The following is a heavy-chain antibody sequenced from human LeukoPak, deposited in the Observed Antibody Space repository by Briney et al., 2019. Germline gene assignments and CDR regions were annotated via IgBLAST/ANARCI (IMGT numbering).Heavy chain of an antibody. V-gene: IGHV3-30*02. J-gene: IGHJ4*02. D-gene: IGHD6-13*01. Sequence: GGSLRLSCAASGFTFSSYGMHWVRQAPGKGLEWVAFIRYDGINKYYADSVKGRFTISRDNSKNTLYLQMNSLRADDTAVYYCAKDRDSSSWYYFDYWGQGTLVTVSS. CDR1: GFTFSSYG. CDR2: IRYDGINK. CDR3: AKDRDSSSWYYFDY.